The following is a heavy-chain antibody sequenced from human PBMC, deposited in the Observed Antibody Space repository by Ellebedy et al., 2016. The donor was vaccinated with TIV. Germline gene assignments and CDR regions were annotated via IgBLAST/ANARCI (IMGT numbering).Heavy chain of an antibody. CDR3: TRHHGCTSCYFDS. J-gene: IGHJ4*02. CDR1: GGSLSSSNYY. Sequence: MPGGSLRLSCTVSGGSLSSSNYYWAWIRQPPGKGLEYIGSIYYTGSTYYNPSLKSPVTISVDTSKSQFSLKLSSVTVADTAVYYCTRHHGCTSCYFDSWGQGTLVTVSS. V-gene: IGHV4-39*01. CDR2: IYYTGST. D-gene: IGHD2-2*01.